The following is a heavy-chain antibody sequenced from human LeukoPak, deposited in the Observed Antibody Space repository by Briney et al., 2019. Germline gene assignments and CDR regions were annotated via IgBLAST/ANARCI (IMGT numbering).Heavy chain of an antibody. CDR1: GGSFSGYY. Sequence: SETLSLTCAVYGGSFSGYYWGWIRQPPGKGLEWIGEINHSGSTNYNPSLKSRVTISVDTSKNQFSLKLSSVTAADTAVYYCARVRGRYYYYMDVWGKGTTVTVS. D-gene: IGHD3-16*01. J-gene: IGHJ6*03. CDR3: ARVRGRYYYYMDV. V-gene: IGHV4-34*01. CDR2: INHSGST.